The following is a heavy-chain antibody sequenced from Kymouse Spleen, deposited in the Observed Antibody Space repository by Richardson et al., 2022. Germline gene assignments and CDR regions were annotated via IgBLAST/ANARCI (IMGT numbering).Heavy chain of an antibody. D-gene: IGHD1-7*01. CDR2: ISAYNGNT. CDR3: ARDRDRITGTTFYYYYGMDV. J-gene: IGHJ6*02. Sequence: QVQLVQSGAEVKKPGASVKVSCKASGYTFTSYGISWVRQAPGQGLEWMGWISAYNGNTNYAQKLQGRVTMTTDTSTSTAYMELRSLRSDDTAVYYCARDRDRITGTTFYYYYGMDVWGQGTTVTVSS. V-gene: IGHV1-18*01. CDR1: GYTFTSYG.